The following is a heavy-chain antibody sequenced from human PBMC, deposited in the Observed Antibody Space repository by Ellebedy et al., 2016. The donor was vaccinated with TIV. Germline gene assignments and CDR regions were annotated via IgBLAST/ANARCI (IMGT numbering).Heavy chain of an antibody. D-gene: IGHD2-8*01. J-gene: IGHJ4*02. V-gene: IGHV4-59*12. CDR1: GGSISSYY. Sequence: MPSETLSLTCTVSGGSISSYYWSWIRQPPGKGLEWIGYIYYSGGTNYNPSLKSRVTISVDTSKNQFSLKLSSVTAADTAVYYCARLMVYVKGSFDYWGQGTLVTVSS. CDR2: IYYSGGT. CDR3: ARLMVYVKGSFDY.